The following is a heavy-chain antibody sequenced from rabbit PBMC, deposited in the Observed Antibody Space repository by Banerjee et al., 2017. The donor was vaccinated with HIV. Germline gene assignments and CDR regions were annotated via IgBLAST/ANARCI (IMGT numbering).Heavy chain of an antibody. V-gene: IGHV1S45*01. Sequence: QEQLEESGGDLVKPEGSLTLTCKASGFSFSSSYWISWVRQAPGKGLEWIACIAAGSSGSTYSASWANGRFTISKTSSTTVTLQLPSLAAADTATYFCARINYWGLEYFHLWGPRALVTVS. D-gene: IGHD3-1*01. CDR1: GFSFSSSYW. J-gene: IGHJ4*01. CDR3: ARINYWGLEYFHL. CDR2: IAAGSSGST.